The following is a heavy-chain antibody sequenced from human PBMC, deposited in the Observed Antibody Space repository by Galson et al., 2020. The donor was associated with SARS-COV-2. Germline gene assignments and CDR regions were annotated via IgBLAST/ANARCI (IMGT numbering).Heavy chain of an antibody. Sequence: SVKVSCKASGGTFSRYGVNWVRQAPGQGLEWMGGIIPIIGTPDYAQNFQGRLTISADESTSTHFMELSALTSKDTATYYCAREGVAAAGVCYFDYWGQGTLVTVSS. V-gene: IGHV1-69*13. CDR1: GGTFSRYG. CDR3: AREGVAAAGVCYFDY. CDR2: IIPIIGTP. D-gene: IGHD6-13*01. J-gene: IGHJ4*02.